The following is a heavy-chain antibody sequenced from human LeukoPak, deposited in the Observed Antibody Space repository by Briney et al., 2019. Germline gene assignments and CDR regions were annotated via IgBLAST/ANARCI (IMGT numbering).Heavy chain of an antibody. CDR2: IYPGDSDT. Sequence: GESLKISCKGSGFSFPSYWIGWVRQMPGKGLEWMGIIYPGDSDTRYSPSFQGQVTISADKSISTAYLQWSSLTASETAMYYCARLKDHTIDYWGQGTLVTVSS. CDR1: GFSFPSYW. V-gene: IGHV5-51*01. J-gene: IGHJ4*02. CDR3: ARLKDHTIDY. D-gene: IGHD1-14*01.